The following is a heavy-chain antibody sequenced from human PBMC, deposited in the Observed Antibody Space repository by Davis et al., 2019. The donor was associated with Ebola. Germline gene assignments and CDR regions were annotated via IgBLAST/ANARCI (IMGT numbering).Heavy chain of an antibody. CDR3: ARGPNYGGTTYYFDY. D-gene: IGHD4-23*01. CDR1: GFTVSSNY. J-gene: IGHJ4*02. CDR2: IYSGGST. V-gene: IGHV3-53*01. Sequence: PGGSLRLSCAASGFTVSSNYMSWVRQAPGKGLEWVSVIYSGGSTYYADSVKGRFTISRDNSKNTLYLQMNSLRAEDTAVYYCARGPNYGGTTYYFDYWGQGTLVTVSS.